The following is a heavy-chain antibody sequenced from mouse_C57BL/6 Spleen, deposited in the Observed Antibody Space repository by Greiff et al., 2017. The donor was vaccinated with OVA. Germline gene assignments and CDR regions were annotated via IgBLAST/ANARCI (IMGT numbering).Heavy chain of an antibody. V-gene: IGHV1-54*01. CDR2: INPGSGGT. CDR3: ARGTGMDY. Sequence: VQRVESGAELVRPGTSVKVSCKASGYAFTNYLIEWVKQRPGQGLEWIGVINPGSGGTNYNEKFKGKATLTADKSSSTAYMQLSSLTSEDSAVYFCARGTGMDYWGQGTSVTVSS. J-gene: IGHJ4*01. D-gene: IGHD4-1*01. CDR1: GYAFTNYL.